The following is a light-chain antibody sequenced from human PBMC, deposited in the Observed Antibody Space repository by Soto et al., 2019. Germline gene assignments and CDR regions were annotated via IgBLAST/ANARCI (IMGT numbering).Light chain of an antibody. CDR2: DAS. CDR1: QSISSW. Sequence: DIQMTQSPSTLSASVGDRVTITCRASQSISSWLAWYQQKPGKAPKVLIFDASSLESGVPSRFSGSGSATEFTLTISSLQPDDFATYYCQQYSTYPRPFGQGTKVEIK. V-gene: IGKV1-5*01. J-gene: IGKJ1*01. CDR3: QQYSTYPRP.